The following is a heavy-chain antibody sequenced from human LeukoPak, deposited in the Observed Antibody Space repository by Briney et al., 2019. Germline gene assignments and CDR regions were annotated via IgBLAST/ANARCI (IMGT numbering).Heavy chain of an antibody. CDR2: IYYDGNA. J-gene: IGHJ3*01. V-gene: IGHV4-28*01. D-gene: IGHD6-19*01. CDR1: VYFNSSNNW. Sequence: PSQTLSLTCAVSVYFNSSNNWWAWVRQPPGKGLEWIGYIYYDGNAYYNPYNPSLTSRVTMSVDTSRNQFSLKLDSVTEIDTAMYYCARNQAVAANRGASDVWGQGTMVTVSS. CDR3: ARNQAVAANRGASDV.